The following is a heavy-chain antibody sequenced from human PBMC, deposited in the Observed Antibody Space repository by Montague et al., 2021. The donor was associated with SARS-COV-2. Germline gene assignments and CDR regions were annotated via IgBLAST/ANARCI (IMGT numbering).Heavy chain of an antibody. CDR2: SSRSDGGT. CDR1: GFTFSNSA. V-gene: IGHV3-23*01. Sequence: SLRLSCPASGFTFSNSAMNWVRQAPGKGLEWVSGSSRSDGGTHYADSVKGRFTISRDNSKNFLYLQMNSLRAEDTALYYCAKDSYYYGLGYGMDVWGQGTTVTVSS. J-gene: IGHJ6*02. CDR3: AKDSYYYGLGYGMDV. D-gene: IGHD3-10*01.